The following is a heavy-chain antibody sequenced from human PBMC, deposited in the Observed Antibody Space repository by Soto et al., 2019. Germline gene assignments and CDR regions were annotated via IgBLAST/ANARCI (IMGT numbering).Heavy chain of an antibody. D-gene: IGHD2-15*01. CDR1: GGTFSSYT. V-gene: IGHV1-69*02. CDR2: IIPILGIA. J-gene: IGHJ3*02. CDR3: ARWVAKRDDAFDT. Sequence: GASVKVSCKASGGTFSSYTISWVRQAPGQGLEWMGRIIPILGIANYAQKFQGRVTITADKSTSTAYMELSSLRSEDTAVYYCARWVAKRDDAFDTWGQGTMVTVSS.